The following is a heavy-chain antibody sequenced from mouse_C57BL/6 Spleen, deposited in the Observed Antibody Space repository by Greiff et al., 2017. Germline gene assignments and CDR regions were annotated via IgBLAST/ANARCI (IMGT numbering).Heavy chain of an antibody. CDR2: ISSGSSTL. CDR3: ARPRGYAWFAY. Sequence: EVKLMESGGGLVKPGGSLKLSCAASGFTFSDYGMHWVRQAPEKGLEWVAYISSGSSTLYYADTVKGRFTISRDNAKNTLFLQMTSLRSEDTAMYYCARPRGYAWFAYWGQGTLVTVSA. J-gene: IGHJ3*01. V-gene: IGHV5-17*01. CDR1: GFTFSDYG. D-gene: IGHD2-2*01.